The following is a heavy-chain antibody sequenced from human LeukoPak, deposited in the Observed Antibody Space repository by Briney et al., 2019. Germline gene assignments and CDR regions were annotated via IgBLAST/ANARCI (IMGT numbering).Heavy chain of an antibody. Sequence: GGSRRVSSVPPGYSSRVSWVHWVPDRQERGRWWVSRFYIVGSSTDYADSVRGLFTIARDNARDTIYLQMNNLRAEDTAVYYCARGAPYYDIFIGYSPFDYWGQGTLVTVSS. CDR3: ARGAPYYDIFIGYSPFDY. J-gene: IGHJ4*02. CDR1: GYSSRVSW. V-gene: IGHV3-74*01. D-gene: IGHD3-9*01. CDR2: FYIVGSST.